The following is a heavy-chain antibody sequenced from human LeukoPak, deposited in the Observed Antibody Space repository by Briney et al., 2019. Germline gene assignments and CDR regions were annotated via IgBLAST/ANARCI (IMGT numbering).Heavy chain of an antibody. CDR1: GGSISSGSYY. Sequence: KPSETLSLTCAVSGGSISSGSYYWSWTRQPAGKGLEWIGRIYTSGSTNYNPSLKSRVTISVDTSKNQFSLKLSSVTAADTAVYYCARSGMAGPLDYWGQGTLVTVSS. V-gene: IGHV4-61*02. J-gene: IGHJ4*02. D-gene: IGHD3-10*01. CDR2: IYTSGST. CDR3: ARSGMAGPLDY.